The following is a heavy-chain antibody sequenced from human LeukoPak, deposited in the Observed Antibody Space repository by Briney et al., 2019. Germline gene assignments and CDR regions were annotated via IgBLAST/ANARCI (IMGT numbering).Heavy chain of an antibody. D-gene: IGHD3-10*01. Sequence: PSDTLSLTCAVYGGSFSGYYWSWIRQPPGRGVEWIGEINHSGSTNYNPSLKSRVTISVDTSKNQFSLKLSSVTAADTAVYYCARGLSAVYYGSGLDYWGQGTLVTVSS. CDR3: ARGLSAVYYGSGLDY. CDR1: GGSFSGYY. V-gene: IGHV4-34*01. J-gene: IGHJ4*02. CDR2: INHSGST.